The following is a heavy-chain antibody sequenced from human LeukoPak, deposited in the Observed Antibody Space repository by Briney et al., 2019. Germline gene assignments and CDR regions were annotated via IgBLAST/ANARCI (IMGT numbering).Heavy chain of an antibody. Sequence: PSETLSLTCAVYGGSFSGYYWSWIRQPPGKGLEWIGEINYSGSTNYNPSLKSRVTISVDTSKNQLSLKLSSVTAADTAVYYCARAGLRSCSGGSCYSHYMDVWGKGTTVPVSS. CDR3: ARAGLRSCSGGSCYSHYMDV. CDR1: GGSFSGYY. D-gene: IGHD2-15*01. CDR2: INYSGST. J-gene: IGHJ6*03. V-gene: IGHV4-34*01.